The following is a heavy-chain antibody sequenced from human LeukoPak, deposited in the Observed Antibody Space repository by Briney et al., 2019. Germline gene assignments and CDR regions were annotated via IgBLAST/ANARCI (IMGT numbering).Heavy chain of an antibody. J-gene: IGHJ4*02. D-gene: IGHD6-19*01. CDR1: GFTFSSYG. Sequence: GGSLRLSCAASGFTFSSYGMHWVRQAPGKGLEWVAVISYDGSNKYYAGSVKGRFTISRDNSKNTLYLQMNSLRAEDTAVYYCAKGEQWLYLSGYWGQGTLVTVSS. V-gene: IGHV3-30*18. CDR3: AKGEQWLYLSGY. CDR2: ISYDGSNK.